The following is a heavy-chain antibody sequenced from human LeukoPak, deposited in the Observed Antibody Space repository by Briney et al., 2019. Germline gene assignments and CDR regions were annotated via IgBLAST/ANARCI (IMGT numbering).Heavy chain of an antibody. V-gene: IGHV3-21*01. CDR2: ISSSSSYI. CDR3: VRDLDLGGYSSFEY. Sequence: GGSLRLSCAASGFTFSSYSMNWVRQAPGKGLEWVSSISSSSSYIYYADSVKGRFTISRDSAKNSLYLQMNTLRAEDTAVYYCVRDLDLGGYSSFEYWGQGTLVTVSS. D-gene: IGHD4-23*01. CDR1: GFTFSSYS. J-gene: IGHJ4*02.